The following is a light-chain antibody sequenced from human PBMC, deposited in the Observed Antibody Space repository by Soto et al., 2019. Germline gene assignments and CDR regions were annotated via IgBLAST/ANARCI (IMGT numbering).Light chain of an antibody. V-gene: IGLV2-11*01. CDR3: CSYAGTYTYV. J-gene: IGLJ1*01. CDR2: DVT. Sequence: QSALTQPRSVSGSPGQSVTISCTGTGSDVGGYNYVSWYQEHPGKAPKLMIYDVTKRPSGVPDRFSGSKSGNTASPTISGLQAEDEADYYCCSYAGTYTYVFGTGTKVTVL. CDR1: GSDVGGYNY.